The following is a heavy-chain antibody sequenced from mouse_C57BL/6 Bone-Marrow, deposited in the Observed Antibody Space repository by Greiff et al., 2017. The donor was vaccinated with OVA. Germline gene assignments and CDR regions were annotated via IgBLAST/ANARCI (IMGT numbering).Heavy chain of an antibody. CDR3: AREDLGYAMDY. CDR1: GYAFTNYL. J-gene: IGHJ4*01. Sequence: QVQLQQSGAELVRPGTSVKVSCKASGYAFTNYLIEWVTQRPGQGLEWIGVINPGSGGTNYNEKFKGKATLTADKSSSTAYMQLSSLTSEDSAVYFCAREDLGYAMDYWGQGTSVTVSS. CDR2: INPGSGGT. V-gene: IGHV1-54*01.